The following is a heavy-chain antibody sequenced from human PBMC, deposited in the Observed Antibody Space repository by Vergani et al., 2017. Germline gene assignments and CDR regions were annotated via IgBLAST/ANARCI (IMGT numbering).Heavy chain of an antibody. V-gene: IGHV4-31*03. Sequence: QAQLQESGPGLVKPSETLFLTCHVFGVSVTDYNCNWIRQHPGKGLEWIGYIYSTGSTHHNPSLRRRINMSVDTSKNQFSLKLNSVTAADTAMYYCARMGGYDEGDAFRIGYFDSWGPGILVTVSS. CDR1: GVSVTDYN. J-gene: IGHJ4*02. D-gene: IGHD3-22*01. CDR3: ARMGGYDEGDAFRIGYFDS. CDR2: IYSTGST.